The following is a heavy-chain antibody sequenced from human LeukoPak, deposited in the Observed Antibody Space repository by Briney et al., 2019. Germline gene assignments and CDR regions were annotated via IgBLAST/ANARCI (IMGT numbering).Heavy chain of an antibody. CDR3: ASLYYGGNNFDY. V-gene: IGHV3-66*01. D-gene: IGHD4-23*01. CDR1: GASISSSNW. J-gene: IGHJ4*02. Sequence: ETLSLTCAVSGASISSSNWLSWVRQAPGKGLEWVSVIYSGGSTHYADSVKGRFTISRDNSKNTLYLQMNSLRAEDTAVYYCASLYYGGNNFDYWGQGTLVTVSS. CDR2: IYSGGST.